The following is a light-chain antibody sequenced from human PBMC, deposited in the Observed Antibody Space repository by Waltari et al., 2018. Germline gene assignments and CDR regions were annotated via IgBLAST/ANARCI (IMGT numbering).Light chain of an antibody. Sequence: EIVLTQSPATLSLSPGKRATLPCRASQSINNYLAWDHQKPGQAPRLLIYDASNRATGVPARFSGSGSGTDFTLTISSLQSEDFAVYYCQQYNNWPWTFGQGTKVEIK. CDR2: DAS. CDR1: QSINNY. CDR3: QQYNNWPWT. J-gene: IGKJ1*01. V-gene: IGKV3-11*01.